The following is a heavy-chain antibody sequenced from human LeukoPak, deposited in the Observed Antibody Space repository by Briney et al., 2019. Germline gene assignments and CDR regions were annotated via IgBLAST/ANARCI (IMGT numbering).Heavy chain of an antibody. Sequence: GRSLRLSCAASGFTFSSYGMHRVRQAPGKGLEWVAVISYDGSNKYYADSVKGRFTISRDNSKNTLYLQMNSLRAEDTAVYYCANDHYGSGRIDAFDIWGQGTMVTVSS. CDR1: GFTFSSYG. J-gene: IGHJ3*02. V-gene: IGHV3-30*18. D-gene: IGHD3-10*01. CDR3: ANDHYGSGRIDAFDI. CDR2: ISYDGSNK.